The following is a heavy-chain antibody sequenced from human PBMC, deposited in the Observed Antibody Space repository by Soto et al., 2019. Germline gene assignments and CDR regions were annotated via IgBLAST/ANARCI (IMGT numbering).Heavy chain of an antibody. J-gene: IGHJ4*02. CDR3: ASGRGYSGSGTFDY. CDR1: GFTFSSYA. V-gene: IGHV3-30-3*01. Sequence: QVQLVESGGGVVQPGRSLRLSCAASGFTFSSYAMNWVRQAPGKGLEWVAVISYDGSNKYYADSVKGRFTIYRDNSKNTLYLQMNSLRAEDTAVYYCASGRGYSGSGTFDYWGQGTLVTVSS. CDR2: ISYDGSNK. D-gene: IGHD5-12*01.